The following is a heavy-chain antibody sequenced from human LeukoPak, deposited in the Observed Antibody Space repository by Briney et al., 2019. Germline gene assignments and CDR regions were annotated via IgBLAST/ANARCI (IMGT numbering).Heavy chain of an antibody. J-gene: IGHJ4*02. V-gene: IGHV3-11*05. D-gene: IGHD5-12*01. CDR3: ARGHNIVATKPYFDY. Sequence: GGSLKLSCAASGFTFSDYYMSWIRQAPGKGLEWVSYISSSSSYTNYADSVKGRFTISRDNAKNSLYLQMNSLRAEDTAVYYCARGHNIVATKPYFDYWREATQVTVSS. CDR1: GFTFSDYY. CDR2: ISSSSSYT.